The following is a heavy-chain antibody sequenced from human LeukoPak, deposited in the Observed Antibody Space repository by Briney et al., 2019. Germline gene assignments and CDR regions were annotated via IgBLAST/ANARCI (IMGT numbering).Heavy chain of an antibody. V-gene: IGHV1-2*02. CDR2: ISPNTGAT. J-gene: IGHJ4*02. Sequence: ASVKVSCKPSGYTFTGYYLHWLRQAPGQGLEWFGWISPNTGATISAQRFQGRVTLTRDTSINTAYMELTTLTSRDTAVYYCARDRVGSGWPRPYYFDHWGQGALVTVSS. CDR1: GYTFTGYY. CDR3: ARDRVGSGWPRPYYFDH. D-gene: IGHD6-19*01.